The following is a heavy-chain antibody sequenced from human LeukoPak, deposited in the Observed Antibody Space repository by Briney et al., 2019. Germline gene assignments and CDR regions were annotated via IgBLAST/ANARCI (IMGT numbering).Heavy chain of an antibody. CDR1: GDSITSFN. Sequence: SETLSLTCTVSGDSITSFNWAWIRQPAGKGLEWMGQIRASSGTNYNRSLKSRLTIPVDTSKGQIYLNLACVTAADTSVYYCARDLHNLGWVDPWGGGILVIVSS. D-gene: IGHD2-15*01. V-gene: IGHV4-4*07. CDR3: ARDLHNLGWVDP. J-gene: IGHJ5*02. CDR2: IRASSGT.